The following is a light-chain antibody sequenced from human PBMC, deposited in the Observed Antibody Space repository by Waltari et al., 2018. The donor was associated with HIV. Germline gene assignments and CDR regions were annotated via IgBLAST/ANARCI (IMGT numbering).Light chain of an antibody. J-gene: IGLJ1*01. CDR3: QAADSSGSYFV. CDR1: VLPNQY. V-gene: IGLV3-25*03. Sequence: SYELTQPPSVSVSPGQTARITCSGDVLPNQYTFWYHQQSGQAPVLVVYKDSERPAGIPERFSGSSSGTTVTLFIDGVQAEDEADYYCQAADSSGSYFVFGTGTKVTVL. CDR2: KDS.